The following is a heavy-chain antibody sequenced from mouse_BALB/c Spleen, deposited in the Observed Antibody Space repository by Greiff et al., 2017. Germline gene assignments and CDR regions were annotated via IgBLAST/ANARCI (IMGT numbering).Heavy chain of an antibody. V-gene: IGHV7-3*02. CDR3: ARESGYSYAMDY. J-gene: IGHJ4*01. CDR1: GFTFTDYY. Sequence: EVMLVESGGGLVQPGGSLRLSCATSGFTFTDYYMSWVRQPPGKALEWLGFIRNKANGYTTEYSASVKGRFTISRDNSQSILYLQMNTLRAEDSATYYCARESGYSYAMDYWGQGTSVTVSS. D-gene: IGHD2-3*01. CDR2: IRNKANGYTT.